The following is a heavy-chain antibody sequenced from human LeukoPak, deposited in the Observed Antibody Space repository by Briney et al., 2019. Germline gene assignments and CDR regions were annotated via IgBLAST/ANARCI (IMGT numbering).Heavy chain of an antibody. D-gene: IGHD3-22*01. J-gene: IGHJ4*02. Sequence: ASVKVSCKASGYTFTSYGISWVRQAPGQGLEWMGWIGAYNGNTNYAQKLQGRVTMTTDTSTSTAYMELRSLRSDDTAVYYCARASRVGYYDSSGYYYDYWGQGTLVTVSS. CDR3: ARASRVGYYDSSGYYYDY. CDR2: IGAYNGNT. CDR1: GYTFTSYG. V-gene: IGHV1-18*01.